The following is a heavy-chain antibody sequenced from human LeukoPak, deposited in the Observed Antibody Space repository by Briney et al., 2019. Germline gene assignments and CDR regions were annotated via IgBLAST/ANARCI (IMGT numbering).Heavy chain of an antibody. CDR3: ARRGYGGTDLDH. V-gene: IGHV3-11*06. CDR1: GFTFSDYY. Sequence: GGSLRLSCAASGFTFSDYYMSWIRQAPGKGLEWVSYISSSSYTKYADSVKGRFTISRDNAKNSLYLQMNSLRAEDTAVYYCARRGYGGTDLDHWGQGTLVTVSS. D-gene: IGHD5-12*01. J-gene: IGHJ4*02. CDR2: ISSSSYT.